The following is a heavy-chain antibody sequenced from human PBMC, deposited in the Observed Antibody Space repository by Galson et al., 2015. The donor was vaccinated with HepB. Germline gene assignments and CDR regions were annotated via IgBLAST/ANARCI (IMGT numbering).Heavy chain of an antibody. CDR1: GGNFRHYG. CDR2: IIPIFGTP. J-gene: IGHJ4*02. V-gene: IGHV1-69*13. CDR3: ARVFSGDPKLQYFFY. D-gene: IGHD3-10*01. Sequence: SVKVSCKAYGGNFRHYGLSWVRRAPRQGLEWMGGIIPIFGTPNYPQRFRGRFKITADDSTRPVDMELRSLRSEGTAVYFCARVFSGDPKLQYFFYWGQGTLITVSS.